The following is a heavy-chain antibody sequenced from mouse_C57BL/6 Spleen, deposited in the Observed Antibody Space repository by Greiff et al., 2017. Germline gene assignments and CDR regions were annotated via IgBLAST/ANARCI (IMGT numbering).Heavy chain of an antibody. D-gene: IGHD2-4*01. CDR3: ARWDYDYDGAMDY. Sequence: QVQLKESGPELVKPGASVKISCKASGYAFSSSWMNWVKQRPGKGLEWIGRIYPGDGDTNYNGKFKGKATLTADKSSSTAYMQLSSLTSEDSAVYFCARWDYDYDGAMDYWGQGTSVTVSS. V-gene: IGHV1-82*01. J-gene: IGHJ4*01. CDR1: GYAFSSSW. CDR2: IYPGDGDT.